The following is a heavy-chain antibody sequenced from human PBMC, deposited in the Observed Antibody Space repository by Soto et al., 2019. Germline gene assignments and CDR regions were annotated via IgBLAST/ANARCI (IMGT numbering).Heavy chain of an antibody. J-gene: IGHJ3*02. CDR2: ISYDGSNK. CDR3: ARVTVVVPAAINAFDI. V-gene: IGHV3-30-3*01. Sequence: QVQLVESGGGVVQPGRSLRLSCAASGFTFSSYAMHWVRQAPGKGLEWVAVISYDGSNKYYADSVKGRFTISRDNSKNTLYLQMNSLRAEDTAVYYCARVTVVVPAAINAFDIWGQGTMVTVSS. D-gene: IGHD2-2*02. CDR1: GFTFSSYA.